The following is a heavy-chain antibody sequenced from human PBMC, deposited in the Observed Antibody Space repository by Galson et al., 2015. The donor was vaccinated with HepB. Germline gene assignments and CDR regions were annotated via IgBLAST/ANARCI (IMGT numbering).Heavy chain of an antibody. V-gene: IGHV3-30*18. CDR3: AKDADYDILTGYYRGNYYYGMDV. CDR1: GFTFSSYG. Sequence: SLRLSCAASGFTFSSYGMHWVRQAPGKGLEWVAVISYDGSNKYYADSVKGRFTISRDNSENTLYLQMNSLRAEDTAVYYCAKDADYDILTGYYRGNYYYGMDVWGQGTTVTVSS. J-gene: IGHJ6*02. D-gene: IGHD3-9*01. CDR2: ISYDGSNK.